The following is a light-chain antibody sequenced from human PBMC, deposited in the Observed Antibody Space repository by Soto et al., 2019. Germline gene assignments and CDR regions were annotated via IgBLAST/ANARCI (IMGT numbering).Light chain of an antibody. J-gene: IGKJ1*01. CDR1: QNLGTLY. CDR3: QQYAGSPRT. Sequence: ENVLTQSPGTLSLSPGERGTLSCRASQNLGTLYLAWFQQKSGQAPRLLIYSASRRATGIPDRFTGSXSGTDFTLTINRVEPEDFAVYFCQQYAGSPRTFGQGTKVDIK. V-gene: IGKV3-20*01. CDR2: SAS.